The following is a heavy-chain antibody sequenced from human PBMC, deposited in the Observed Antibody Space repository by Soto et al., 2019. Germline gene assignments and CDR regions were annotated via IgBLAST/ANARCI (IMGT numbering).Heavy chain of an antibody. D-gene: IGHD3-3*01. CDR2: IYYSGST. Sequence: SETLSLTGTVSGGSISSYYWSWIRQPRGKGLEWIGYIYYSGSTNYNPSLKSRVTISVDTSKNQFSLKLSSVTAADTAVYYCASSHYDFWSGPFDYWGQGTLVTVSS. J-gene: IGHJ4*02. V-gene: IGHV4-59*01. CDR3: ASSHYDFWSGPFDY. CDR1: GGSISSYY.